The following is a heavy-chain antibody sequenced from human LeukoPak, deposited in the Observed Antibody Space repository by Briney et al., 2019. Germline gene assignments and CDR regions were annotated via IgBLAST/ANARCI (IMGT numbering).Heavy chain of an antibody. J-gene: IGHJ4*02. V-gene: IGHV3-30*18. CDR2: ISYDGSNK. CDR3: AKDGGHIVVVTAAYFDY. CDR1: GFTFSSYG. D-gene: IGHD2-21*02. Sequence: GGSLRLSCAASGFTFSSYGMHWVRQAPGKGLEWVAVISYDGSNKYYADSVKGRFTISRDNSKNTLYLQMNSLRAEDTAVYYCAKDGGHIVVVTAAYFDYWGQGTLVTVSS.